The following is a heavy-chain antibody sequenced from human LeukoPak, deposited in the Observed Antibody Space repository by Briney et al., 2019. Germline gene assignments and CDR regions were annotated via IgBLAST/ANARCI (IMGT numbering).Heavy chain of an antibody. CDR3: ATTAATRKAVY. Sequence: PGGSLRLSCAASGFTVSSNYMSWVRQAPGKGLEWVSVIFSGGRTCNTDSVKGRFTISRDNSKNTLYLQMNSLRAEDTAVYYCATTAATRKAVYWGQGTLVTVSS. D-gene: IGHD6-25*01. J-gene: IGHJ4*02. CDR1: GFTVSSNY. V-gene: IGHV3-53*01. CDR2: IFSGGRT.